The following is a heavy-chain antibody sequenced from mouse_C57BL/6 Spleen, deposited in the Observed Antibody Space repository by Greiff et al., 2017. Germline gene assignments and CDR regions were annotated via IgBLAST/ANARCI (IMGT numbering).Heavy chain of an antibody. V-gene: IGHV1-53*01. CDR3: ARSGPVYFDY. Sequence: QVQLQQPGTELVKPGASVKLFCKASGYTFTSYWMHWVKQRPGQGLEWTGNINPSNGGTNYNEKFTSKATLTVDISSSTAYMQLSSLTCVTSAVYYCARSGPVYFDYWGQGTTLTVSS. D-gene: IGHD4-1*01. J-gene: IGHJ2*01. CDR2: INPSNGGT. CDR1: GYTFTSYW.